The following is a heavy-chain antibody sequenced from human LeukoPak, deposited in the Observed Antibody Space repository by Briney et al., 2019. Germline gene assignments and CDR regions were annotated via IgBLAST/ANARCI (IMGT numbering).Heavy chain of an antibody. J-gene: IGHJ4*02. CDR2: IYYSGST. CDR3: ARVGSYCSGGSCYSYYFDY. V-gene: IGHV4-59*01. D-gene: IGHD2-15*01. CDR1: AGAITSYY. Sequence: SETLSLTCTVSAGAITSYYWSWIRQPPGKGLEWIGYIYYSGSTNYNPSLKSRVTISVDTSKNQFSLKLSSVTAADTAVYYCARVGSYCSGGSCYSYYFDYWGQGTLVTVSS.